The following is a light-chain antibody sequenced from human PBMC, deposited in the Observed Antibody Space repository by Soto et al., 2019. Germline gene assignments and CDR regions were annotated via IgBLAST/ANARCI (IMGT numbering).Light chain of an antibody. J-gene: IGKJ3*01. CDR1: QSISSY. Sequence: DIQMTQSPSSLSAFVGDRVTITCRASQSISSYLNWYQQKPGKAPKLLIYAASTLQSGVPSRFSGSGSGTDFTLTISSLQPEDFGTYYCQQSYSTPFTFGPWTKVDIK. V-gene: IGKV1-39*01. CDR3: QQSYSTPFT. CDR2: AAS.